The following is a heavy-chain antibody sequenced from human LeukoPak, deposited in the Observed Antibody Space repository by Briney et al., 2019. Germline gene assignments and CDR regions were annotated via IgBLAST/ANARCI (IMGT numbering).Heavy chain of an antibody. CDR2: IIPIFGTA. J-gene: IGHJ4*02. V-gene: IGHV1-69*05. Sequence: GASVKVSCKASGGTFSSYAISWVRQAPGQGLEWMGGIIPIFGTANYAQKFQGRVTMTRDTSTSTVYLELSSLRSEDTAVYYCARDAALTGPLDYWGQGTLVTVSS. CDR1: GGTFSSYA. D-gene: IGHD1-20*01. CDR3: ARDAALTGPLDY.